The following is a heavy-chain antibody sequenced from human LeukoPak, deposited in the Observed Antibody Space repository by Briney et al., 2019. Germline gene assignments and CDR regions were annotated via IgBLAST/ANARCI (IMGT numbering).Heavy chain of an antibody. CDR1: GGSISSYY. Sequence: RTSETLSLTCTVSGGSISSYYWSWLRQPAGKGLEWIGRIYTSGSTNYNPSLKSRVTMSVDTSKNQFSLKLSSVTAADTAVYYCARDLDYYDSSGYYHYFDYWGQGTLVTVSS. J-gene: IGHJ4*02. CDR2: IYTSGST. D-gene: IGHD3-22*01. CDR3: ARDLDYYDSSGYYHYFDY. V-gene: IGHV4-4*07.